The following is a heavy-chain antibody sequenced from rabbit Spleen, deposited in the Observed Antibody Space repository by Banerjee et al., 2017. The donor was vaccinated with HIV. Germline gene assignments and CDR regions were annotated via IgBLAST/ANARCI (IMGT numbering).Heavy chain of an antibody. D-gene: IGHD8-1*01. CDR1: GFDFSSYG. CDR3: ARHAGYAGYGYSTLDL. V-gene: IGHV1S47*01. Sequence: QQQLVESGGGQVQRGGSLKLSCKASGFDFSSYGVSWVRQAPGKGLEWIGYIDPVFGATYYATWVNGRFTISSHNAQNTLYLQLNSLTAADTATYFCARHAGYAGYGYSTLDLWGPGTLVTVS. J-gene: IGHJ4*01. CDR2: IDPVFGAT.